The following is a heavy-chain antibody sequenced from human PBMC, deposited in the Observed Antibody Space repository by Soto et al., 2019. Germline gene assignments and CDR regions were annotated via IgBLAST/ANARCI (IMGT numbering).Heavy chain of an antibody. J-gene: IGHJ2*01. CDR3: ARESHDILTGPPWVWYFDL. CDR1: GGSFSGYY. D-gene: IGHD3-9*01. Sequence: QVQLQQWGAGPLRPLETLSLTCGVSGGSFSGYYWAWIRQSPGKGLEWIGEINDRGSINYNPSLKRRVSISVDTSKNHYYQSLRSVTAADTAVYYCARESHDILTGPPWVWYFDLWGRGTLVTVSS. CDR2: INDRGSI. V-gene: IGHV4-34*01.